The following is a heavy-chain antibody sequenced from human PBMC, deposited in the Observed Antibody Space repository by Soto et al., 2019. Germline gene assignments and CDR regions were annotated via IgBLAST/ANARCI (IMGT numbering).Heavy chain of an antibody. CDR2: IYSGGST. Sequence: GGSLRLSCAASGFTVSSNYMSWVRQAPGKGLEWVSVIYSGGSTYYADSVKGRFTISRDNSKNALYLQMNSLRAEDTAVYYCARVSKDAFDIWGQGTMVTVSS. J-gene: IGHJ3*02. CDR1: GFTVSSNY. CDR3: ARVSKDAFDI. V-gene: IGHV3-53*01.